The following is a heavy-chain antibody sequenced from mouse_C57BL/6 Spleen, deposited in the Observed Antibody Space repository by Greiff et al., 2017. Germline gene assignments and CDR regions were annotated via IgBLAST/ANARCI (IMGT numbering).Heavy chain of an antibody. D-gene: IGHD2-3*01. Sequence: QVQLQQPGAELVRPGSSVKLSCKASGYTFTSSWMHWVKQRPIQGLEWIGNIDPSDSETHYNQKFKDKATVTVDKSSSTAYMQLSSLTSEDTAVYYCARGDGYLFADWGQGTLVTVSA. CDR1: GYTFTSSW. CDR2: IDPSDSET. CDR3: ARGDGYLFAD. J-gene: IGHJ3*01. V-gene: IGHV1-52*01.